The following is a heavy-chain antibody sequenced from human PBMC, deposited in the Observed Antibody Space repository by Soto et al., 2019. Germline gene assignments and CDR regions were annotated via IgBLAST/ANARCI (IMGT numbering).Heavy chain of an antibody. CDR2: IYYSGST. Sequence: PSETLSLTCTVSGGSISSYYWSWIRQPPGKGLEWIGYIYYSGSTNYNPSLESRVTISVDTSKNQFSLKLSSVTAADTAVYYCARARPSGSYYPFDYWGQGTLVTVSS. D-gene: IGHD1-26*01. J-gene: IGHJ4*02. CDR1: GGSISSYY. CDR3: ARARPSGSYYPFDY. V-gene: IGHV4-59*01.